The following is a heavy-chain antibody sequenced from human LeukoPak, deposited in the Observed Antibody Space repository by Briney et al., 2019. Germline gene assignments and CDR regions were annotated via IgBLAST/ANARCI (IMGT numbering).Heavy chain of an antibody. CDR3: ARGNYYDSSGNDY. CDR1: GFTFDDYG. Sequence: PGGSLRLSCAASGFTFDDYGMSWVRQAPGKGLQGVSGINWNGGGTCYADSVKGRFTISRDNAKNSLYLQMNTLRAEDTALYYCARGNYYDSSGNDYWGQGTLVTVSS. J-gene: IGHJ4*02. V-gene: IGHV3-20*04. D-gene: IGHD3-22*01. CDR2: INWNGGGT.